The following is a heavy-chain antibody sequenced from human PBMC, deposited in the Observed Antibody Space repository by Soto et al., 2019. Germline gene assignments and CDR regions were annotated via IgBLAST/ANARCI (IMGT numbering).Heavy chain of an antibody. CDR2: IDAGNGNT. J-gene: IGHJ6*02. D-gene: IGHD6-19*01. CDR1: GYTFTSYA. CDR3: ARAPPYSSGWYSAGFYGMDV. Sequence: QVPLVQSGAEVKKPGASVKVSCKASGYTFTSYAMHWVRQVPGQRLEWMGWIDAGNGNTKYSQKFQGRVTITRDTSASTAYMELSSLRSEDTAVYYCARAPPYSSGWYSAGFYGMDVWGQGTTVTVSS. V-gene: IGHV1-3*01.